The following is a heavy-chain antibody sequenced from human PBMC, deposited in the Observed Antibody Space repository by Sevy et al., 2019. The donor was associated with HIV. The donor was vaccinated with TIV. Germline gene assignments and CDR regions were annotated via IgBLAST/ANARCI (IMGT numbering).Heavy chain of an antibody. Sequence: SETLSLTCAVYGGSFSGYYWSWIRQPPGKGLEWIGEINHSGSTNYNPSLKSRVTISVDTSKNQFSLNLSSVTAADTAVYYCARGSTYDFWSGYLYYYYGMDVWGHGTTVTVSS. CDR2: INHSGST. J-gene: IGHJ6*02. CDR1: GGSFSGYY. CDR3: ARGSTYDFWSGYLYYYYGMDV. V-gene: IGHV4-34*01. D-gene: IGHD3-3*01.